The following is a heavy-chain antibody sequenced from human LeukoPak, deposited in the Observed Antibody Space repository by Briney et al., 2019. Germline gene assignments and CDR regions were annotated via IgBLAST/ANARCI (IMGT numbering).Heavy chain of an antibody. D-gene: IGHD3-22*01. V-gene: IGHV4-4*07. J-gene: IGHJ5*02. CDR1: GVSISSYY. CDR3: ARDVGECLLLPWAPNWFDP. Sequence: PSETLSLTCTVSGVSISSYYWSWIRQPAGKGLEWIGRIYTSGSTNHNTSLKRRVTMSVDTSKKQFSLTLSSVTAADTAVYYCARDVGECLLLPWAPNWFDPWGQGTLFTVSS. CDR2: IYTSGST.